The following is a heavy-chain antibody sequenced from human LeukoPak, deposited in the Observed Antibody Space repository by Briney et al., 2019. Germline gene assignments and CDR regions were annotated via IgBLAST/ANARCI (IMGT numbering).Heavy chain of an antibody. J-gene: IGHJ4*02. D-gene: IGHD3-22*01. Sequence: PSETLSLTCTVSGGSISSYYWSWIRQPPGKGLEWIGYIYYSGSTNYNPSLKSRVTISVDTSKNQFSLKLSSVTAADTAVYYCARWERNYYDSSGYTYYFDYWGQGTLVTVSS. CDR3: ARWERNYYDSSGYTYYFDY. V-gene: IGHV4-59*01. CDR2: IYYSGST. CDR1: GGSISSYY.